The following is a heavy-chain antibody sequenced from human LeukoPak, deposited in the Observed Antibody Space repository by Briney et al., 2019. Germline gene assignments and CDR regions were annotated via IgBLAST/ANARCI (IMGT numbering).Heavy chain of an antibody. J-gene: IGHJ4*02. CDR1: GFTFDDYA. D-gene: IGHD3-10*01. Sequence: PGGSLRLSCAASGFTFDDYAMHWVRQAPGKGLEWVSLISGDGGSTYYADSVKGRFTISRDNSKNSLYLQMNSLRTEGTALYYCAKDMWRFGELDYDYWGQGTLVTVSS. V-gene: IGHV3-43*02. CDR2: ISGDGGST. CDR3: AKDMWRFGELDYDY.